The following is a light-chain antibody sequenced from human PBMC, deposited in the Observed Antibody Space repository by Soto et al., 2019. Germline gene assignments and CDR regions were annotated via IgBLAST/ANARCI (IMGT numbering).Light chain of an antibody. V-gene: IGKV3-11*01. CDR3: QQYGSLSWT. CDR1: QSVSSY. Sequence: ETVLTQSPATLSLSPGERATLSCRASQSVSSYLAWYQQRPGQAPRLLIYDASNRATGIPARFSGSGSGTDFTLTISSLEAEDFAVYYCQQYGSLSWTFGQGTKV. CDR2: DAS. J-gene: IGKJ1*01.